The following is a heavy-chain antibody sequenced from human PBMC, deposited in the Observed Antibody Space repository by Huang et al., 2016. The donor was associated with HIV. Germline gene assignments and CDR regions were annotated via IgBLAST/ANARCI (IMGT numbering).Heavy chain of an antibody. D-gene: IGHD4-17*01. J-gene: IGHJ6*03. Sequence: QLVESGGDSVQSGRSLRLSCRGSGFIFNDFAINWFRQSPGKGWEGIGFVRRKAFGGASKSAPSVKDRFTVSRDEAKNVAFLQMDNLQVDDTAIYYCSPSGDDYFYFYMDVWGNGTTVIVS. V-gene: IGHV3-49*03. CDR1: GFIFNDFA. CDR3: SPSGDDYFYFYMDV. CDR2: VRRKAFGGAS.